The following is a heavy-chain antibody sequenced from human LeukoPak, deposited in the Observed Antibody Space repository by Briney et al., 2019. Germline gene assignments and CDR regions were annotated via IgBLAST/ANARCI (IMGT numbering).Heavy chain of an antibody. CDR2: IKQDGSEK. D-gene: IGHD4-11*01. V-gene: IGHV3-7*01. Sequence: GGSLRLSCAASGFTFRYYWMSWVRRAPGKGLEWVANIKQDGSEKNYVDSVKGRFTISRDNAKNSLYLQMNSLRAEDTAVYYCARGGVTTVTYWGQGTLVTVSS. CDR1: GFTFRYYW. CDR3: ARGGVTTVTY. J-gene: IGHJ4*02.